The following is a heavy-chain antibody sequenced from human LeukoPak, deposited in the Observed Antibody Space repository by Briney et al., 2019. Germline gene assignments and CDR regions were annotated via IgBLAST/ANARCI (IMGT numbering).Heavy chain of an antibody. D-gene: IGHD6-19*01. CDR2: IVGSGATT. J-gene: IGHJ3*02. CDR3: AKQQWLARGGGFGI. CDR1: GFTFSSYG. V-gene: IGHV3-23*01. Sequence: GGSLRLSCAASGFTFSSYGMRWVRQAPGKGLEWVSGIVGSGATTNYADSVKGRFTISRDNSKNMLYLQMNSLRVEDTALYYCAKQQWLARGGGFGIWGQGTMVTVSS.